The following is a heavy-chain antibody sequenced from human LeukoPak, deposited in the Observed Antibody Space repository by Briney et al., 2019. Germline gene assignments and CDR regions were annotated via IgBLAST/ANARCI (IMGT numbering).Heavy chain of an antibody. CDR1: GGSFSGYY. V-gene: IGHV4-34*01. CDR2: INHSGST. D-gene: IGHD2-2*01. CDR3: ARDQGQLPIDY. Sequence: SETLSLTCAVYGGSFSGYYWSWIRQPPGKGLEWIGEINHSGSTNYNPYLKSRVTISVDTSKNQFSLKLSSVTAEDTAVYYCARDQGQLPIDYWGQGTLVTVSS. J-gene: IGHJ4*02.